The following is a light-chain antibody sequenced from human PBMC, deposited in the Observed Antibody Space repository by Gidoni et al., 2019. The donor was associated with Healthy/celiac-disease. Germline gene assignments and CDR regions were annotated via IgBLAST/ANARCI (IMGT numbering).Light chain of an antibody. V-gene: IGLV3-1*01. CDR2: QDS. CDR3: QAWDSSTPYV. Sequence: SYELTQPPSVSVSPGQTASITCSGDKLGDKYACWYQQKPAQSPVLVIYQDSKRPSGIPERFSGSNSGNTATLTISGTQAMDEADYYCQAWDSSTPYVFGTGTKVTVL. CDR1: KLGDKY. J-gene: IGLJ1*01.